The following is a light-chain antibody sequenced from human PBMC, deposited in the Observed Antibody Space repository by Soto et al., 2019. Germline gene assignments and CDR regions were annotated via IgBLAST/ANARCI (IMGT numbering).Light chain of an antibody. CDR1: SSDVGSFNF. CDR2: EVT. V-gene: IGLV2-23*02. CDR3: CSDAGRSTYV. J-gene: IGLJ1*01. Sequence: QSVLTQPASVSGSPGQSITISCTRTSSDVGSFNFVSWYQQYPGKAPKVLIYEVTKRPSGVSDRFSGSKSGNTASLTISGLQAEDEADYYCCSDAGRSTYVLGGGTRSPS.